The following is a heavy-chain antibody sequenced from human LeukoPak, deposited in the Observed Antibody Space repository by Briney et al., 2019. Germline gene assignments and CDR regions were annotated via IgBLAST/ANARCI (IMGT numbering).Heavy chain of an antibody. CDR1: GVSFSTYY. CDR2: VNHSGYT. Sequence: SETLSLTCDVSGVSFSTYYWSWIRQSPEKGLEWIGEVNHSGYTNLNPSLKSRVTISVDTSKNQFSLKLSSVTAADTAGYYCARQLYGSDYWGQGTLVTVSS. D-gene: IGHD4-17*01. V-gene: IGHV4-34*01. CDR3: ARQLYGSDY. J-gene: IGHJ4*02.